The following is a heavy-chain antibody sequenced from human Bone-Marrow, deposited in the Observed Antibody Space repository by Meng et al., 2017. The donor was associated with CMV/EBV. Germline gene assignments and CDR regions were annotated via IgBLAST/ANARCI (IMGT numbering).Heavy chain of an antibody. CDR2: TYYRSKWYT. Sequence: DRVSSNSAAWTWIRQSPSRGLEWLGRTYYRSKWYTDYAVSVTGRITINPATSKSQFSLQLNSVIPEDTAVYYCARVGSKGRAWFDPWGQGTLVTVSS. J-gene: IGHJ5*02. CDR3: ARVGSKGRAWFDP. CDR1: DRVSSNSAA. V-gene: IGHV6-1*01. D-gene: IGHD3-10*01.